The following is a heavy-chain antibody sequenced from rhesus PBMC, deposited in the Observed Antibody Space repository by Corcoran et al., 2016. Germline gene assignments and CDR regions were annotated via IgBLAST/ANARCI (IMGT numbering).Heavy chain of an antibody. V-gene: IGHV4-165*02. D-gene: IGHD5-24*01. CDR1: GASISGYY. Sequence: QVQLQESGPGLVKPSETLSLSCAVSGASISGYYGNWIRQPPGKGLDWIGYIGGSSGSTYYDPSFRRRVTISMDTPKKQFSLNLTSVTAADTAVYYCARNAVGTVFDHWGQGVLVTVSS. J-gene: IGHJ4*01. CDR2: IGGSSGST. CDR3: ARNAVGTVFDH.